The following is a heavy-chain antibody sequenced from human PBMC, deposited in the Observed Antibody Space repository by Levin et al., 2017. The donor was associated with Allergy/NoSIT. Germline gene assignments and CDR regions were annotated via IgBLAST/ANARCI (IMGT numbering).Heavy chain of an antibody. D-gene: IGHD3-22*01. J-gene: IGHJ4*02. V-gene: IGHV3-23*01. Sequence: GGSLRLSCAASGFTFNNYAMNWVRQAPGKGLEWVSGISGNNFRRYYGDSVKGRFIISRDNSKSTLYLHMSGLRAEDTAVYYCVKDVHDISGYYYGTFDYWGQGTLVTVSS. CDR2: ISGNNFRR. CDR3: VKDVHDISGYYYGTFDY. CDR1: GFTFNNYA.